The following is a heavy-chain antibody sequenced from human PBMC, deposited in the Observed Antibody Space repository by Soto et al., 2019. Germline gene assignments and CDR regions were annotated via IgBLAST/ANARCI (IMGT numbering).Heavy chain of an antibody. Sequence: SQTLSLTCAISGDSVSSNTASWNWIRQSPSRGLEWLGRTYFRSRWYNDYAVSVKSRIIINPDTSNNQFSLQLNSVTPEDTAVYFCAKGDNLGPKTGYAFDPWGQGIMVTVSS. D-gene: IGHD5-12*01. J-gene: IGHJ5*02. CDR3: AKGDNLGPKTGYAFDP. CDR1: GDSVSSNTAS. V-gene: IGHV6-1*01. CDR2: TYFRSRWYN.